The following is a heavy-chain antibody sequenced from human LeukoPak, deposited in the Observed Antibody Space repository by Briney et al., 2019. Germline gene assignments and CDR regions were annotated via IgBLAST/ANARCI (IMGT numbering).Heavy chain of an antibody. Sequence: SETLSLTCAVYGGSFSGYYWSWIRQPPGKGLEWIGEINHSGSTNYNPSLKSRVTISVDTSKNQFSLKLSSVTAADTAVYYCARGLFGGYSHGSVYWFDPWGQGTLVTVSS. J-gene: IGHJ5*02. CDR2: INHSGST. CDR3: ARGLFGGYSHGSVYWFDP. CDR1: GGSFSGYY. D-gene: IGHD5-18*01. V-gene: IGHV4-34*01.